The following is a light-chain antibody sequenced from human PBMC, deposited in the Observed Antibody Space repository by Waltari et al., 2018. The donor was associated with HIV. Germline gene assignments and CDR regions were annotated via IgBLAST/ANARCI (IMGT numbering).Light chain of an antibody. CDR3: HQYGGSPRT. CDR2: ANA. Sequence: ENVLTQSPGTLSLTPGQGATLSCRASQTVRSNYLAWYQQKPGQAPRLLIYANARTAGIPGRFWASGSVTYFTLTISRLEPEDFAVYYCHQYGGSPRTFGQGTRV. V-gene: IGKV3-20*01. J-gene: IGKJ1*01. CDR1: QTVRSNY.